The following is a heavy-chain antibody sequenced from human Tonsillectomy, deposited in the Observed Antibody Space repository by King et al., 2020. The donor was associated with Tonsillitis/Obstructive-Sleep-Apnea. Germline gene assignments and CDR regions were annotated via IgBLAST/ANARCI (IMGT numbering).Heavy chain of an antibody. D-gene: IGHD3-16*02. Sequence: VQLVESGAEVKKPGESLTISCKGSGYSFTSYWIGWVRQMPGKGLEWMGIIYPGDSDTRYSPSFQGQVTISADKSISTAYLQWSSLKASDTAMYYCARLSRSYRWDRPIDYWGQGTLVTVSS. CDR1: GYSFTSYW. V-gene: IGHV5-51*01. CDR3: ARLSRSYRWDRPIDY. J-gene: IGHJ4*02. CDR2: IYPGDSDT.